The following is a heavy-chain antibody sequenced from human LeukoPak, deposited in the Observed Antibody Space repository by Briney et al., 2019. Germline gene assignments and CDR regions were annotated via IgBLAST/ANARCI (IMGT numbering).Heavy chain of an antibody. CDR1: GGSISSGGYY. V-gene: IGHV4-30-4*01. J-gene: IGHJ5*02. D-gene: IGHD3-3*01. Sequence: SETLSLTCTVSGGSISSGGYYWSWIRQPPGKGLEWIGCIYYSGSTYYNPSLKSRVTISVDTSKNQLSLKLNSVTAADTAVYYCARGVERIFGVVNWFDPWGQGTPVTVSS. CDR3: ARGVERIFGVVNWFDP. CDR2: IYYSGST.